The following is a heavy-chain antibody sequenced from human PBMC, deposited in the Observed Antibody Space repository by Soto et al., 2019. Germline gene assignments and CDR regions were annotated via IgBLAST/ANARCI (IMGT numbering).Heavy chain of an antibody. CDR1: GYTFTSYD. Sequence: VKVSCKASGYTFTSYDINWVRQATGQGLEWMGWMNPNSGNTGYAQKFQGRVTMTRNTSISTAYMELSSLRSEDTAVYYCARGLVRIFGVVNDYYYGMDVWGQGTTVTVSS. V-gene: IGHV1-8*01. CDR2: MNPNSGNT. CDR3: ARGLVRIFGVVNDYYYGMDV. J-gene: IGHJ6*02. D-gene: IGHD3-3*01.